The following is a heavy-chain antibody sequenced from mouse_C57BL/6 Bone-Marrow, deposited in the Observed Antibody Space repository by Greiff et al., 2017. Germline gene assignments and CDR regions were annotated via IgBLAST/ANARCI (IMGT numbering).Heavy chain of an antibody. J-gene: IGHJ3*01. V-gene: IGHV1-64*01. Sequence: QVQLQQPGAELVKPGASVKLSCKASGYTFTSYWMHWVKQRPGQGLEWIGMIHPNSGSTNYNEKFKSKATLTVDKSSSTAYMQLSSLTSADAAVYDCARWSGTWFAYWGQGTLVTVSA. CDR3: ARWSGTWFAY. D-gene: IGHD1-3*01. CDR2: IHPNSGST. CDR1: GYTFTSYW.